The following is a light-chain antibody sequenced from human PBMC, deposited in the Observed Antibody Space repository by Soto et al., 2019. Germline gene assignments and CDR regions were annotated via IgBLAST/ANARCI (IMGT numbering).Light chain of an antibody. Sequence: QSVLTQPASVSGSPGQSITISCTGTSSDVGSYNYVSWYQQHPGKAPKLMIYEVSDRPSGISSRLSGSKSGNTAYLTISGLQNDHEADYYSSSYTSSSTLVGTGT. V-gene: IGLV2-14*01. CDR1: SSDVGSYNY. CDR3: SSYTSSSTL. CDR2: EVS. J-gene: IGLJ1*01.